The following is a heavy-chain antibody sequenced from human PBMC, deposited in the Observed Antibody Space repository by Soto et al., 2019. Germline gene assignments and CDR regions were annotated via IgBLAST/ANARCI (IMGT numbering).Heavy chain of an antibody. J-gene: IGHJ6*02. V-gene: IGHV3-15*07. D-gene: IGHD6-13*01. Sequence: EVQLVESGGGLVTPGGSLTLSCAASGFSFSPAWMNWVRQAPGKGLEWVGLIKSKGGGGTADYAAPVKGRFIISRDDSKKTLYLQMHSLKPEDTALYYCIWQQDFYYGRAVWGQGTTVTVSS. CDR3: IWQQDFYYGRAV. CDR2: IKSKGGGGTA. CDR1: GFSFSPAW.